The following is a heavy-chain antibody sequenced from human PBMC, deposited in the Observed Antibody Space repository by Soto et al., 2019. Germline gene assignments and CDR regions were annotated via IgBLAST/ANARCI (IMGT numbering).Heavy chain of an antibody. J-gene: IGHJ6*02. V-gene: IGHV1-69*13. CDR1: GGTFSSHA. CDR3: ARDDTAMVSGYYYYGMDV. Sequence: SVKVSCKASGGTFSSHAISWVRQAPGQGLEWMGGIIPIFGTANYAQKFQGRVTITADESTSTAYMELSSLRSEDTAVYYCARDDTAMVSGYYYYGMDVWGQGTTVTVSS. D-gene: IGHD5-18*01. CDR2: IIPIFGTA.